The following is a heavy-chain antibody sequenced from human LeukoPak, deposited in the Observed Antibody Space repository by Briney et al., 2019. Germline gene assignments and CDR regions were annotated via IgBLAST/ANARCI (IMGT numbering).Heavy chain of an antibody. V-gene: IGHV3-7*01. J-gene: IGHJ5*02. CDR2: IKPDGNEA. D-gene: IGHD6-19*01. CDR3: ARDSSGWYH. Sequence: PGGPLRLLCVASGLTFSTSWMLWVRQAPGRGLEWVGNIKPDGNEAYYVHSVRSRFSISRDNAKNSMYLQMDSLRAENTAVYYCARDSSGWYHWGQGTLVTVS. CDR1: GLTFSTSW.